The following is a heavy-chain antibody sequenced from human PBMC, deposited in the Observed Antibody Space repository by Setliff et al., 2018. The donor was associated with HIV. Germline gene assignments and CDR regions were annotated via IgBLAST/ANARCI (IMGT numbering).Heavy chain of an antibody. V-gene: IGHV4-38-2*01. J-gene: IGHJ6*03. CDR1: GYSISSGYY. Sequence: SETLSLTCAVSGYSISSGYYWGWIRQPPGKGLEWIGSIYHSESTYYNPSLKSRVTMSVDKSRNQFSLKVSSVTAADTAVYYCARVSITYWYSIPRDYYYYMDVWGEGTTVTVSS. CDR3: ARVSITYWYSIPRDYYYYMDV. CDR2: IYHSEST. D-gene: IGHD2-8*02.